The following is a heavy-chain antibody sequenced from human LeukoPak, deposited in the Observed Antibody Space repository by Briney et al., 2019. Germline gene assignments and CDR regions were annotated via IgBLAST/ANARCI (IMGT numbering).Heavy chain of an antibody. CDR2: ISAYNGNT. CDR1: GYTFTSYG. CDR3: AREVRDCGGDCFNWFDP. D-gene: IGHD2-21*02. Sequence: ASVKVSCKASGYTFTSYGISWVRQAPGQGLEWMGWISAYNGNTNYAQKLQGRVTMTRDTSISTAYMELSRLRSDDTAVYYCAREVRDCGGDCFNWFDPWGQGTLVPVSS. J-gene: IGHJ5*02. V-gene: IGHV1-18*01.